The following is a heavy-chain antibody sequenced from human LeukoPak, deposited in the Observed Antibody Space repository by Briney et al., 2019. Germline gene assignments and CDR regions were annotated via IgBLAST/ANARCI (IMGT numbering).Heavy chain of an antibody. Sequence: SETLSLTCTVSGYSISSGYYWGWIRQPPGKGLEWIGSIYHSGSTYYNPSLKSRVTISVDTSKNQFSLKLASVTAADTAVYYCARDSGTTGEVKFDPWGQGTLVTVSS. V-gene: IGHV4-38-2*02. CDR1: GYSISSGYY. CDR2: IYHSGST. J-gene: IGHJ5*02. CDR3: ARDSGTTGEVKFDP. D-gene: IGHD3-10*01.